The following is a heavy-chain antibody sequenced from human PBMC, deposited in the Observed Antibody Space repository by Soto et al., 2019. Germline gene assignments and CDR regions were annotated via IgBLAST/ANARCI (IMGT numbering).Heavy chain of an antibody. D-gene: IGHD3-22*01. CDR3: ARGCGDCDSSSSFHI. Sequence: GGSLRLSCAASGFTFSSYTMNWVRQAPGKGLEWVSYISSSSSTIYYADSVKGRFTSSRDNAKNSLYLQMNSLRDEDTAVYYCARGCGDCDSSSSFHIWGQGTMVTVSS. CDR1: GFTFSSYT. J-gene: IGHJ3*02. CDR2: ISSSSSTI. V-gene: IGHV3-48*02.